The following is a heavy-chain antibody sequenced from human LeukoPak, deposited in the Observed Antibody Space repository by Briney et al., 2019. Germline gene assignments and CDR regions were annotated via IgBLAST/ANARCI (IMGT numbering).Heavy chain of an antibody. CDR3: AKGSTYSSGWFHDY. CDR1: GFTFSSYI. D-gene: IGHD6-19*01. CDR2: INGGGEST. Sequence: GGSLRLSCAASGFTFSSYIMSWVRQAPGKGLEWVSAINGGGESTNYADSVKGRFTISRDNSKNTLDLQVNSLRAEDTATYYCAKGSTYSSGWFHDYWGQGTLITVSS. V-gene: IGHV3-23*01. J-gene: IGHJ4*02.